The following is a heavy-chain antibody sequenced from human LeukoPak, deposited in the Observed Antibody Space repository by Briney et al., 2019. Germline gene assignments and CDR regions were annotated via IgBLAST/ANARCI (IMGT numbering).Heavy chain of an antibody. V-gene: IGHV4-59*08. CDR2: IYYSGST. CDR3: ARHQGDYGARAFDI. Sequence: SETLSLTCTVSGGSISSYYWSWIRQPPGKGLEWIGYIYYSGSTNYNPSLKSRVTISVDTSKNQFSLKLSSVTAADTAVYYCARHQGDYGARAFDIWGQGTMVTVSS. CDR1: GGSISSYY. J-gene: IGHJ3*02. D-gene: IGHD4-17*01.